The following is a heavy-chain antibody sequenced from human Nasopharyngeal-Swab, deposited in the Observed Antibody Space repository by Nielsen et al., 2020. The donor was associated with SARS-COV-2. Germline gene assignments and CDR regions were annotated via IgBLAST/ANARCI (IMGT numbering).Heavy chain of an antibody. V-gene: IGHV3-7*01. CDR1: GFTFSSYW. CDR3: VRDLHCSGGSCYSYGMDV. J-gene: IGHJ6*02. D-gene: IGHD2-15*01. Sequence: GESLKISCAASGFTFSSYWMSWVRQAPGKGLEWVANIKQDGSEKYYVDSVKGRFTISRDNAKNSLYLQMNSLRAEDTAVYYCVRDLHCSGGSCYSYGMDVWGQGTTVTVSS. CDR2: IKQDGSEK.